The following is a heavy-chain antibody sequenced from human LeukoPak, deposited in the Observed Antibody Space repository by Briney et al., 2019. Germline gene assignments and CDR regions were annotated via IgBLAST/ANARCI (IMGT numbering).Heavy chain of an antibody. D-gene: IGHD2-15*01. CDR2: ISYDGSEK. CDR3: VKDLGYDDS. J-gene: IGHJ5*01. CDR1: GFTLSIYD. V-gene: IGHV3-30*19. Sequence: GGSLRLSCAASGFTLSIYDMHWVRQAPGKGLEWVAVISYDGSEKYYADSVKGRFTISRDNSKNTVHLQMNSLRVEDTALYYCVKDLGYDDSWGQGTLVTVSS.